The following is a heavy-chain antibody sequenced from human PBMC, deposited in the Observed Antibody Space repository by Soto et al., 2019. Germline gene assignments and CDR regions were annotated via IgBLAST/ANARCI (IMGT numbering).Heavy chain of an antibody. D-gene: IGHD3-22*01. J-gene: IGHJ4*02. CDR3: ARRGGYNDSSGYYALDY. CDR2: LYYSGST. V-gene: IGHV4-59*08. Sequence: SETLCLTCTVSGGSISSYDCSRIRQPPGKGLEWIGYLYYSGSTNYTPSLKSRVTISVDTSKNQFSLKLSSVTATDTAVYYCARRGGYNDSSGYYALDYWGQGTLVTVSS. CDR1: GGSISSYD.